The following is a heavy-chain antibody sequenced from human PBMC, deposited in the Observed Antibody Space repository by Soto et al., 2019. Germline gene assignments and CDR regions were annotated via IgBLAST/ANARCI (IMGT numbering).Heavy chain of an antibody. CDR1: GGSISRYY. CDR3: ARLIRDASGSYRLDY. Sequence: QVQLQESGPGRVKPSETLSLTCTASGGSISRYYWSWIRQPPGEGIEWLGYIYYSWYTNYNPSLKSRLTISVDTSKNQFSLRLSSVTAADTAVYFCARLIRDASGSYRLDYWGRGTLVTVSS. V-gene: IGHV4-59*08. CDR2: IYYSWYT. J-gene: IGHJ4*02. D-gene: IGHD3-10*01.